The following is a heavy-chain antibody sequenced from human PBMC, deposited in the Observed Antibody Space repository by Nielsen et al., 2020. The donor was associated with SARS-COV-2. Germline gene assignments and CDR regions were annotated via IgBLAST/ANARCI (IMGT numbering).Heavy chain of an antibody. D-gene: IGHD6-13*01. CDR1: GGSISSGGYY. V-gene: IGHV4-31*03. CDR2: IYYSGST. J-gene: IGHJ4*02. CDR3: ARDQAAAGMWYFDY. Sequence: SETLSLTCTVSGGSISSGGYYRTWIRQHPGKGLECIGYIYYSGSTYYNPSLKSRVTISVDTSKNQFSLKLSSVTAADTAVYYCARDQAAAGMWYFDYWGQGTQVTVSS.